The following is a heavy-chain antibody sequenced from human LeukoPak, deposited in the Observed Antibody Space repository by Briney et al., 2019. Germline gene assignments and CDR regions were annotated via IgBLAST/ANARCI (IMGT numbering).Heavy chain of an antibody. J-gene: IGHJ4*02. V-gene: IGHV6-1*01. CDR2: TYYRSKWYN. Sequence: SQTLSLTCAISGDSVSSNSAAWNWIRQSPSRGLEWLGRTYYRSKWYNDYAVSVKSRITINPDTSKNQFSLKLSSVTAADTAVYYCARARHFWSGYYPEGGFDYWGQGTLVTVSS. CDR1: GDSVSSNSAA. D-gene: IGHD3-3*02. CDR3: ARARHFWSGYYPEGGFDY.